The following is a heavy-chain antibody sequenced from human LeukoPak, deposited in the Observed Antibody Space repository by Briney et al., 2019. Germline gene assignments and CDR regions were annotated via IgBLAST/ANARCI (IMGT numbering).Heavy chain of an antibody. J-gene: IGHJ4*02. CDR3: ATESIELATIPLGY. D-gene: IGHD5-24*01. CDR2: ISSSSSYI. Sequence: GGSLRLSCAASGFTFSSYSMNWVRQAPGKGLEWVSYISSSSSYIYYADSVKGRFTISRDNAKNSLYLQMNSLRAGDTAVYYCATESIELATIPLGYWGQGTLVTVSS. V-gene: IGHV3-21*01. CDR1: GFTFSSYS.